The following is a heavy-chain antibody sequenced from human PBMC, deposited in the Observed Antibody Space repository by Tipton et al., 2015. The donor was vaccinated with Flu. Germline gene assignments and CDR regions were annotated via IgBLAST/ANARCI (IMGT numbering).Heavy chain of an antibody. CDR2: IYCSGRT. Sequence: TLSLTCTDSGGSISRSSYNWGWIRQPPGKGLEWIASIYCSGRTYYNPSLKSRVTISVDTSKNQFSLKLNSVTAADTAVYYCARLSYYDVDLKNFYFEDWGQGTLVTVSS. V-gene: IGHV4-39*01. J-gene: IGHJ4*02. D-gene: IGHD3-10*02. CDR1: GGSISRSSYN. CDR3: ARLSYYDVDLKNFYFED.